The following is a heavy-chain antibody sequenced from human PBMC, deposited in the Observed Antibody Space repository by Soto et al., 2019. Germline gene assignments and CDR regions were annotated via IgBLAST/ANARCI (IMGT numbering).Heavy chain of an antibody. V-gene: IGHV1-8*01. CDR1: GYIFSSYD. J-gene: IGHJ6*02. D-gene: IGHD6-19*01. Sequence: QVQVVQSGAEVKKPGASVKVSCKASGYIFSSYDINWVRQATGQGLEWMGWMNPNSGNTGYAQKFQGRVTMTXXTXIXXAYMELSSLRSEATAVYYCTSGPGLSSGWSFGMDLWGQGPTVTVSS. CDR3: TSGPGLSSGWSFGMDL. CDR2: MNPNSGNT.